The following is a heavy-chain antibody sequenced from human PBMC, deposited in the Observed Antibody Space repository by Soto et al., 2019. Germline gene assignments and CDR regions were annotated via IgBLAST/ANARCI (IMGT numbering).Heavy chain of an antibody. Sequence: EVQLVESGGGLVQPGRSLRLSCAASGFTFEDYAMHWVRQAPGKGLEWVSGISWNSGNIGYADSVKGRFTISRDNAKNSLYLQMNSLRAEDTAFYYCAKDRAAAGSPLYYGLDVWGQGTTVTVSS. J-gene: IGHJ6*02. D-gene: IGHD6-13*01. V-gene: IGHV3-9*01. CDR3: AKDRAAAGSPLYYGLDV. CDR1: GFTFEDYA. CDR2: ISWNSGNI.